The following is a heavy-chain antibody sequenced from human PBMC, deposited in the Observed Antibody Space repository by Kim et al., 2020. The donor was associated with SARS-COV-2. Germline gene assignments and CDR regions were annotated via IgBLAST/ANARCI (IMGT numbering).Heavy chain of an antibody. J-gene: IGHJ6*02. CDR1: GGSISNGGYY. D-gene: IGHD2-15*01. CDR3: ARDLYCSGGRCYRQILNNGMDV. CDR2: IYYSGSTGSS. Sequence: SETLSLTCTVSGGSISNGGYYWTWIRQLPGMGLEWIGYIYYSGSTGSSYYNPSLKSRVTISVDTSKNQFSLNLSSVTAADTAVYYCARDLYCSGGRCYRQILNNGMDVWGQGTTVTVSS. V-gene: IGHV4-31*03.